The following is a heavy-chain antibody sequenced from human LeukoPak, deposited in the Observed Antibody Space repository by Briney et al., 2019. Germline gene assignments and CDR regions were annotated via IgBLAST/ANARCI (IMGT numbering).Heavy chain of an antibody. CDR3: AKGRGGSCYSGLDS. CDR1: GFTFSIYA. V-gene: IGHV3-23*01. CDR2: ICGGGDTT. J-gene: IGHJ4*02. Sequence: GGSLRLSCAASGFTFSIYAMSWVGLAPGKGREGVSSICGGGDTTYYADSVKGLFTISRDTSKNTLYLQMDGLRAEDMATYYCAKGRGGSCYSGLDSWGQGTLVTVSS. D-gene: IGHD2-15*01.